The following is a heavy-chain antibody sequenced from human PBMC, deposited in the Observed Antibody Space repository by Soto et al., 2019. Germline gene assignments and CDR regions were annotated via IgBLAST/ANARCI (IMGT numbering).Heavy chain of an antibody. D-gene: IGHD3-3*01. CDR3: AKRFTLFGEVKLSPDFDY. Sequence: EVQLLESGGGLVQPEGSLRISCAASGFTFSSHAMSWVRQAPGKGLEWVSAITYSGSNTYYTDSVKGRFTISRDNSKNTLYLQMNSLRVEDTAIYYCAKRFTLFGEVKLSPDFDYWGQGTLVTVSS. CDR2: ITYSGSNT. V-gene: IGHV3-23*01. J-gene: IGHJ4*02. CDR1: GFTFSSHA.